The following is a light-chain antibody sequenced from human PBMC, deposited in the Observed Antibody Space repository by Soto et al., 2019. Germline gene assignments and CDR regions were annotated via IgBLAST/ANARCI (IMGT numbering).Light chain of an antibody. CDR3: QQYHNWPPQYT. CDR1: QTVASN. Sequence: EIVMTQSPATLSLSPGERATLSCRASQTVASNIAWYQQKPGQAPRLLIHGASTRATGVSARFSGTGSGTEFTLTISSLQSEDFAVYYGQQYHNWPPQYTFGQGTRLQIK. V-gene: IGKV3-15*01. J-gene: IGKJ2*01. CDR2: GAS.